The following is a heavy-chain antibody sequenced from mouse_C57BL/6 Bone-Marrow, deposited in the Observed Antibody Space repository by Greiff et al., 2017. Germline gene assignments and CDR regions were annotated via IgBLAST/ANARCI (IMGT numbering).Heavy chain of an antibody. CDR1: GFTFSDYY. J-gene: IGHJ2*01. CDR3: ARDRGYYFDY. V-gene: IGHV5-16*01. Sequence: EVQRVESEGGLVQPGSSMKLSCTASGFTFSDYYMAWVRQVPGKGLEWVANINYDGSSTYYLDSLKSRFIISRDNAKNILYLQMSSLKSEDTATYYCARDRGYYFDYWGQGTTLTVSS. CDR2: INYDGSST.